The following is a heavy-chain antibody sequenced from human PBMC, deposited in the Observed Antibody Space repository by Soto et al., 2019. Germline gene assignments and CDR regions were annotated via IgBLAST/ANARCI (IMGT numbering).Heavy chain of an antibody. CDR3: AGCAYCSGDSCHSRISAY. J-gene: IGHJ4*02. CDR1: GYTFINYG. CDR2: ISAYNGNT. D-gene: IGHD2-15*01. Sequence: QVQLVQSGAEVKKPGASVKVSCKASGYTFINYGLSWVRQAPGQGLEWMGGISAYNGNTNYAQKFHGRVTTTTATSTSTAYMELRSLRSDDTAVYYCAGCAYCSGDSCHSRISAYWGQGTLVGVSS. V-gene: IGHV1-18*01.